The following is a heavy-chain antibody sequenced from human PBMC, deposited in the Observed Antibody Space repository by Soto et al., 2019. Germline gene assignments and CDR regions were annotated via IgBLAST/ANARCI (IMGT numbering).Heavy chain of an antibody. CDR2: IIPILGIA. V-gene: IGHV1-69*02. J-gene: IGHJ4*02. D-gene: IGHD1-26*01. Sequence: QVQLVQSGAEVKKPGSSVKVSCKASGGTFSSYTISWVRQAPGQGLEWMGRIIPILGIANYAQKFQGRVTXTXXKSTSTAYMELSSLRSEDTAVYYCARAGYEWELGKWGQGTLVTVSS. CDR1: GGTFSSYT. CDR3: ARAGYEWELGK.